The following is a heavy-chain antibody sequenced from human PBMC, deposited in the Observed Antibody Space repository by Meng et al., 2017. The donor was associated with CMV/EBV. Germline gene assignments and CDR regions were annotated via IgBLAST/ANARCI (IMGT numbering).Heavy chain of an antibody. Sequence: QAQLVEFGAQGKKLGASVYVPCKGLGYTVPGSYMHWVRQAPGQGLEWMGWIHPNSGGTNSAQKFQGRVNMTRHTYISTAYMELGRLRSDDTAVYYCARLGSTDDYWGQGTLVTVSS. J-gene: IGHJ4*02. D-gene: IGHD2-15*01. CDR2: IHPNSGGT. CDR1: GYTVPGSY. V-gene: IGHV1-2*02. CDR3: ARLGSTDDY.